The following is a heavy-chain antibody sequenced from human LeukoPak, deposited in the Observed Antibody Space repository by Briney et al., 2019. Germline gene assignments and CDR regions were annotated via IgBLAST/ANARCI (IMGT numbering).Heavy chain of an antibody. CDR2: INHSGST. CDR3: ARGGRTAMVKLDY. V-gene: IGHV4-34*01. D-gene: IGHD5-18*01. CDR1: GESFSGYY. Sequence: SEILSLTCAVYGESFSGYYWSWVRQPPGKGLEWIGEINHSGSTNYNPSLKSRVTISVDTSKNQFSLKLSSVTAADTAVYYCARGGRTAMVKLDYWGQGTLVTVSS. J-gene: IGHJ4*02.